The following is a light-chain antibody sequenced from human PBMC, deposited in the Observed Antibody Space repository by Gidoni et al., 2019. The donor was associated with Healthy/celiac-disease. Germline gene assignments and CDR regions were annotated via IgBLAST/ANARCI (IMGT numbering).Light chain of an antibody. V-gene: IGKV1-5*03. Sequence: DIQMTQSPSTLSASVGDRVTITCRASQSIRSWLAWYQQKPGKAPKLLIYKASSLESGVPSRFSGSGSGTEFTLTISSLQPDDFATYYCQQYNGYSTFGQXTKVEIK. CDR3: QQYNGYST. CDR2: KAS. J-gene: IGKJ1*01. CDR1: QSIRSW.